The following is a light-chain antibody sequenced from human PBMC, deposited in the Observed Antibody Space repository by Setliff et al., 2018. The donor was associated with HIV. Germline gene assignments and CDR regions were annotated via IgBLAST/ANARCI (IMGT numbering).Light chain of an antibody. Sequence: QSVLTQPPSVSGAPGRRVTISCTGSSSNIGAGYDVNWYQQLPGTAPKLLIYGNNNRPSGVPDRFSGSKSGASASLAVTGLRAEDEADYYCQSYDSSLSGGVFGGGTQLTVL. CDR1: SSNIGAGYD. J-gene: IGLJ2*01. V-gene: IGLV1-40*01. CDR3: QSYDSSLSGGV. CDR2: GNN.